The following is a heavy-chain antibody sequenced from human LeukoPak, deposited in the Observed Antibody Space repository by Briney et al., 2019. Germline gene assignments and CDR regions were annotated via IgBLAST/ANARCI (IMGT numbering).Heavy chain of an antibody. CDR3: ARVITFGGIIVLFDY. CDR1: GTSINSGYYH. J-gene: IGHJ4*02. D-gene: IGHD3-16*02. Sequence: PSETLSLTCTVSGTSINSGYYHWSWIRQHPGKGLEWIGYISYSGNTDYNPSLKSQVSISEGTSKRQFSLRLNSVTAADTAVYYCARVITFGGIIVLFDYWGQGTLVTVSS. CDR2: ISYSGNT. V-gene: IGHV4-31*01.